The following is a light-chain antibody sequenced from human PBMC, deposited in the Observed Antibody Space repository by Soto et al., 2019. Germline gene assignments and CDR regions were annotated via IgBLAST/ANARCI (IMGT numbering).Light chain of an antibody. Sequence: EVVMRQSPGTLSVSPGEGATPSCRASQGIGDTLAWYQHKPGQTPRLLIYDTSTRATGFPARFSGSGSGTEFNLTISSLQSEDFGVYYCQQYNNWPRATFGGGTKVDIK. CDR1: QGIGDT. CDR3: QQYNNWPRAT. V-gene: IGKV3-15*01. CDR2: DTS. J-gene: IGKJ4*01.